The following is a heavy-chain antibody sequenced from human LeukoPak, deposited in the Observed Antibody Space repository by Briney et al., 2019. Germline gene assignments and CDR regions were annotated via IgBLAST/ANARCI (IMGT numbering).Heavy chain of an antibody. CDR2: ISEYNGNT. D-gene: IGHD3-10*01. CDR1: GYAFTSYG. J-gene: IGHJ4*02. V-gene: IGHV1-18*01. CDR3: AREGYKELGEVLDY. Sequence: ASVKVSCKASGYAFTSYGISWVRQAPGQGLEWMGWISEYNGNTNYAQKFQGRVTMTTDTSTSTAYMELRSLRSDDTAVYYCAREGYKELGEVLDYWGQGTPVTVSS.